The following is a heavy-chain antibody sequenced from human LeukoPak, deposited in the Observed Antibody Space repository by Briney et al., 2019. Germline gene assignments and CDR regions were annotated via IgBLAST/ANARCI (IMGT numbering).Heavy chain of an antibody. CDR3: ARDLLWFGESHAVYYFDY. V-gene: IGHV1-2*02. J-gene: IGHJ4*02. CDR1: GYSFTGYY. Sequence: GASVKVSCKASGYSFTGYYMHWVRQAPGQGLEWMGWINPNSGGTNYAQKFQGRVTMTRDTSISTAYMELSRLRSDDTAVCYCARDLLWFGESHAVYYFDYWGQGTLVTVSS. D-gene: IGHD3-10*01. CDR2: INPNSGGT.